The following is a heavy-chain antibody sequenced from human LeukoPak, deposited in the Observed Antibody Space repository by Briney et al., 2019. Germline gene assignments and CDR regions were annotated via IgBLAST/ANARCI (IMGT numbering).Heavy chain of an antibody. Sequence: ASVKVSCKASGYTFTGYYMHWVRQPPGQGLEWMGWINPNSGGTNYAQKFQGRVTMTRDTPIRTAYMELSRLRSDDTAVYYCARGGARESVFGVANIDYWGQGTLVTVSS. CDR2: INPNSGGT. CDR1: GYTFTGYY. D-gene: IGHD3-3*01. J-gene: IGHJ4*02. V-gene: IGHV1-2*02. CDR3: ARGGARESVFGVANIDY.